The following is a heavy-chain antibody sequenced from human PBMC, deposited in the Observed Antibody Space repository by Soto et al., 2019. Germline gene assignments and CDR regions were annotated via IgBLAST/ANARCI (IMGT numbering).Heavy chain of an antibody. CDR2: IIPIFGTA. D-gene: IGHD3-3*01. V-gene: IGHV1-69*12. CDR3: ASGALRLREHYYGMDV. Sequence: QVQLVQSGAEVKKPGSSVKVSCKASGGTFSSYAISWVRQAPGQGLEWMGGIIPIFGTANYAQKFQGRVTITADESTSTAYMELSSLRSEDTAVYYCASGALRLREHYYGMDVWGQGPTVTFSS. CDR1: GGTFSSYA. J-gene: IGHJ6*02.